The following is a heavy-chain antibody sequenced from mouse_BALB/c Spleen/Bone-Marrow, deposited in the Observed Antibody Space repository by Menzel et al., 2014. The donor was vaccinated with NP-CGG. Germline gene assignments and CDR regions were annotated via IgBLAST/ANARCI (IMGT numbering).Heavy chain of an antibody. J-gene: IGHJ1*01. CDR1: GFTFSTYG. CDR2: INSGGGDT. V-gene: IGHV5-6*02. Sequence: DVKLEESGGDLVKPGGTLKLSCAASGFTFSTYGMSWVRQTPDKRLEWVATINSGGGDTYYLDSVRGRFTISRDNARNTLYLQMRSLRSEDAAIYYCGRRGIWDVRRSFDVWGAGTTVTVSS. D-gene: IGHD4-1*01. CDR3: GRRGIWDVRRSFDV.